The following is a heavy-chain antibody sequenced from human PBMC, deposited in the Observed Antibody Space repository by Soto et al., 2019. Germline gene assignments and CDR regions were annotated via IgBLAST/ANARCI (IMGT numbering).Heavy chain of an antibody. J-gene: IGHJ4*02. CDR3: ARDHYDFWSGLPFDY. V-gene: IGHV1-3*01. CDR1: GDTFTSYA. CDR2: INAGNGNT. D-gene: IGHD3-3*01. Sequence: ASVKVSCTASGDTFTSYAMHWVRQAPGQRLEWMGWINAGNGNTKYSQKFQGRVTITRDTSASTAYMELSSLRSEDTAVYYCARDHYDFWSGLPFDYWGQGTLVTVSS.